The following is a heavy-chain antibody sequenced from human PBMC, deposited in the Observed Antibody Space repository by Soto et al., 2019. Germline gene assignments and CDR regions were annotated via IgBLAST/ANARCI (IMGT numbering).Heavy chain of an antibody. Sequence: QVQLVQAGAEVKKPGASVKVSCRTSGYTFTHYYIHWVRQAPGQGLEWLGIINPASGSTNYAQDFQGRVTLTMDTSTTTVYMELSGLRAEDTAIFYCARDLAAGAHWCQGTLVTVSS. V-gene: IGHV1-46*01. D-gene: IGHD6-13*01. CDR3: ARDLAAGAH. CDR2: INPASGST. CDR1: GYTFTHYY. J-gene: IGHJ4*02.